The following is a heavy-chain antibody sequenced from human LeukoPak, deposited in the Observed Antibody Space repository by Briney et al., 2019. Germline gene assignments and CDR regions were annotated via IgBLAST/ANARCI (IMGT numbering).Heavy chain of an antibody. CDR2: INPSGGIT. D-gene: IGHD5-18*01. Sequence: GASVKVSCKASGYTFTNYYMHWVRQAPGQGLEWMGTINPSGGITSYAQKFQGRVSMTRDTSTRTVYMELRNLRSEDTAVYYCASHLEGYSYGSDYWGQGTLVTVSS. CDR1: GYTFTNYY. CDR3: ASHLEGYSYGSDY. V-gene: IGHV1-46*01. J-gene: IGHJ4*02.